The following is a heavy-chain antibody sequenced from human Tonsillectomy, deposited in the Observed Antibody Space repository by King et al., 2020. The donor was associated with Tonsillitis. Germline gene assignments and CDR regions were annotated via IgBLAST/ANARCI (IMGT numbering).Heavy chain of an antibody. Sequence: VQLQESGPGLVKPSETLSLTCSVSGGSISIYYWSGIRRPPGKGREWMGYIYYSGSTNYNPSLKSRVTISVDTSKNQFSLRLSSVTAADTAVYYCARDRYSSGWYEGLDYWGQGTLVTVPS. CDR1: GGSISIYY. V-gene: IGHV4-59*01. J-gene: IGHJ4*02. CDR3: ARDRYSSGWYEGLDY. D-gene: IGHD6-19*01. CDR2: IYYSGST.